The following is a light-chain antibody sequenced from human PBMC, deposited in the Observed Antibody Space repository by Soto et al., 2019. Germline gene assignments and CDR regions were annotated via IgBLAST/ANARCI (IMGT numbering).Light chain of an antibody. CDR2: DAS. CDR1: QSISSW. V-gene: IGKV1-5*01. J-gene: IGKJ1*01. Sequence: DIQMTQSPSTLSASVGDRVTITCRASQSISSWLAWYQQKPGKAPKLLIYDASSLESGVPSRFSGSGSGTEFTHTISSLQPDDFATYYCQQYNSYQAFGQGTKVEIK. CDR3: QQYNSYQA.